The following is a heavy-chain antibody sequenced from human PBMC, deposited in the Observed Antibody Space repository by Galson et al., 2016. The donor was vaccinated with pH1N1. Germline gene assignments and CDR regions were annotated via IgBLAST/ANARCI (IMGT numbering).Heavy chain of an antibody. CDR2: IYPGDSDT. Sequence: QSGAEVKKPGESLKISCKGSGYSFTSYWIGWVRQMPGKGLEWMGIIYPGDSDTRYSPSFQGQVTISADKSTSTAYLQWSSLKASDTAIYYGARYAFTYYYASSGYPDWYFDLWGRCTLVTVSS. V-gene: IGHV5-51*03. CDR3: ARYAFTYYYASSGYPDWYFDL. CDR1: GYSFTSYW. J-gene: IGHJ2*01. D-gene: IGHD3-22*01.